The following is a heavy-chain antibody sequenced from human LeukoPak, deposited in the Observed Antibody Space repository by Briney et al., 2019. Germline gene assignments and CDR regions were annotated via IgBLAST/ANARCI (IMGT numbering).Heavy chain of an antibody. CDR2: IYHSGST. V-gene: IGHV4-30-2*01. J-gene: IGHJ4*02. CDR3: ARSSVAYSSSWDPFDH. CDR1: GGSISSGGYY. Sequence: ASQTLSLTCTVSGGSISSGGYYWSWIRQPPGKGLEWIGYIYHSGSTYYNPSLKSRVTISVDRSKNQFSLKLSSVTAADTAVYYCARSSVAYSSSWDPFDHWGQGTLVTVSS. D-gene: IGHD6-13*01.